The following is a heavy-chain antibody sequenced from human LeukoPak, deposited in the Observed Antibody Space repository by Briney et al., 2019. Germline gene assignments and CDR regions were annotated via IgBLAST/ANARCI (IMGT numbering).Heavy chain of an antibody. CDR2: IKSKTDGGTT. Sequence: GGSLRLSCAASGFTFSNAWMSWVRQAPGKGLEWVGRIKSKTDGGTTDYAAPVKGRFTISRDDSKNTLYLQMNSLKTEDTAVYHCTTSNSGYDYLFDYWGQGTLVTVSS. CDR1: GFTFSNAW. J-gene: IGHJ4*02. V-gene: IGHV3-15*01. CDR3: TTSNSGYDYLFDY. D-gene: IGHD5-12*01.